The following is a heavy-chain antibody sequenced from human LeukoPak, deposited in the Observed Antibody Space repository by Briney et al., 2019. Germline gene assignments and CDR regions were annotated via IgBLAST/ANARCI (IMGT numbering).Heavy chain of an antibody. CDR2: INHSGST. J-gene: IGHJ5*02. D-gene: IGHD6-6*01. CDR1: GGSFSGYY. V-gene: IGHV4-34*01. CDR3: ARIRSSSSSA. Sequence: SETLSLTCAVYGGSFSGYYWSWIRQPPGMGLEWIGEINHSGSTNYNPSLKSRVTISVDTSKNQFSLKLSSVTAADTAVYYCARIRSSSSSAWGQGTLVTVSS.